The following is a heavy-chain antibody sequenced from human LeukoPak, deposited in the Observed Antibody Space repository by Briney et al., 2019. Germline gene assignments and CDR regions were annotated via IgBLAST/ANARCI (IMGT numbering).Heavy chain of an antibody. CDR3: ARDFSLASRDGYNLKGKYYYYGMDV. D-gene: IGHD5-24*01. CDR1: GYTFTGYY. J-gene: IGHJ6*02. Sequence: ASVKVSCKAYGYTFTGYYMHWVRRAPGQGLEWMGWINPNSGGTNYAQKFQGRVTMTRDTSISTAYMELSRLRSDDTAVYYCARDFSLASRDGYNLKGKYYYYGMDVWGQGTTVTVSS. CDR2: INPNSGGT. V-gene: IGHV1-2*02.